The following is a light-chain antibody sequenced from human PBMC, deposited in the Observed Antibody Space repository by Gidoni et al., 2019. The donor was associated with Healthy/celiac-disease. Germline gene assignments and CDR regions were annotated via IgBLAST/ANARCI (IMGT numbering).Light chain of an antibody. CDR3: QQYNSYSYT. J-gene: IGKJ2*01. CDR1: QSISSW. V-gene: IGKV1-5*03. Sequence: DIQMTQSPSTLSASVGDRVTITCRASQSISSWLAWYQQKPGKAPKLLIYKASSLESGGPSRFSGSGSGTEFTLTISSLQPDDFATYYCQQYNSYSYTFXQXTKLEIK. CDR2: KAS.